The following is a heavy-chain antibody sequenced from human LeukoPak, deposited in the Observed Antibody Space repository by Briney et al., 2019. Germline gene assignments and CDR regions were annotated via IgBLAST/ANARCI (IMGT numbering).Heavy chain of an antibody. J-gene: IGHJ4*02. CDR1: GGTFSSYA. Sequence: ASVRASCKASGGTFSSYAISWVRQAPGQGLEWMGRIIPILGIANYAQKFQGRVTITADKSTSTAYMELSSLRSEDTAVYYCASPHHYYDSSGYNYWGQGTLVTVSS. CDR3: ASPHHYYDSSGYNY. D-gene: IGHD3-22*01. V-gene: IGHV1-69*04. CDR2: IIPILGIA.